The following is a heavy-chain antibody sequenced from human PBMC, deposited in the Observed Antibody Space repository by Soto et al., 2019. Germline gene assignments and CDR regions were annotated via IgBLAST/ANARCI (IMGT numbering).Heavy chain of an antibody. V-gene: IGHV3-21*01. CDR2: ISSSSSYI. CDR1: GFTFSSYS. Sequence: GGSLRLSCAASGFTFSSYSMNWVRQAPGKGLEWVSSISSSSSYIYYADSVKGRFTISRDNAKNSLYLQMNSLRAEDTAVYYCASLWSDYGDYGGYWGQGTLVTVSS. D-gene: IGHD4-17*01. CDR3: ASLWSDYGDYGGY. J-gene: IGHJ4*02.